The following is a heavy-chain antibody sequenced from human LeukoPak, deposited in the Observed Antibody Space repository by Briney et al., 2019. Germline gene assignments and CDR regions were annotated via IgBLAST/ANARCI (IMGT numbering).Heavy chain of an antibody. CDR3: ARGYSGYDGYYYYMDV. J-gene: IGHJ6*03. D-gene: IGHD5-12*01. Sequence: PSVKVSCKASGGTFSSYAISWVRQAPGQGLEWMGGFIPIFGTANYAQKFQGRVTITTDESTSKAYLELSSLRAEDTAVYYCARGYSGYDGYYYYMDVWGKGATVTVSS. V-gene: IGHV1-69*05. CDR2: FIPIFGTA. CDR1: GGTFSSYA.